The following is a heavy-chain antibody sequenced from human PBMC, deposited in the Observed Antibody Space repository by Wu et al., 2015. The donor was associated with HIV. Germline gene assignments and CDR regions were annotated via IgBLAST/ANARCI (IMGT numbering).Heavy chain of an antibody. J-gene: IGHJ6*02. CDR2: IIPFFGTA. Sequence: QVQLVQSGAEVKKPGSSVKVSCKASGGTFSQYVVTWVRQAPGQGLEWMGGIIPFFGTANYAQKFQGRVTITTDESTSTSYVELSSLRFEDTAVYYCAYSRTYYGSGSYYSQYDGMDVWGQGTTVTVSS. D-gene: IGHD3-10*01. CDR1: GGTFSQYV. CDR3: AYSRTYYGSGSYYSQYDGMDV. V-gene: IGHV1-69*05.